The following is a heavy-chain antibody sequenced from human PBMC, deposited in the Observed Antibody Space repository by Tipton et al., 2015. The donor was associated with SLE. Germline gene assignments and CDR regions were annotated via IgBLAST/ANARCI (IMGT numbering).Heavy chain of an antibody. Sequence: GSLRLSCAASRLSFGDYTMHWVRQAPGRGLEWVSLITWNSDHTSYADSVKGRFTISRDNSKNSLYLQMSSLRSEDTAFYYCVRVGDVNVVPGRSDRHFDYWGQGTLVTVSS. D-gene: IGHD2-21*02. V-gene: IGHV3-43*01. CDR1: RLSFGDYT. J-gene: IGHJ4*02. CDR2: ITWNSDHT. CDR3: VRVGDVNVVPGRSDRHFDY.